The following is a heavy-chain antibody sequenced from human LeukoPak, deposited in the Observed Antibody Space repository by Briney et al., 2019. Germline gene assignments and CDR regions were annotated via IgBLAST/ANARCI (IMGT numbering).Heavy chain of an antibody. CDR3: ARATYSGYEEGGDYFDY. Sequence: ASVKVSCKASGYTFTSYYMHWVRQAPGQGLEWMGIINPSGGSTSYAQKFQGRVTMTRDMSTSTVYMELSSLRSEDTAVYYCARATYSGYEEGGDYFDYWGQETLVTVSS. D-gene: IGHD5-12*01. CDR1: GYTFTSYY. CDR2: INPSGGST. V-gene: IGHV1-46*01. J-gene: IGHJ4*02.